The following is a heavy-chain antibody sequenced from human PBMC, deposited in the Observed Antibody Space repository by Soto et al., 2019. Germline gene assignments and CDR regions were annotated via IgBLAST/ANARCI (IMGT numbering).Heavy chain of an antibody. CDR3: ARDLDYYDSSGSRSRAFDI. Sequence: GGSLRLSCAVSGFTFSSYSMNWVRQAPGKGLEWVSSISSSSSYIYYADSVKGRFTISRDNAKNSLYLQMNSLRAEDTAVYYCARDLDYYDSSGSRSRAFDIWGQGTMVTVSS. D-gene: IGHD3-22*01. CDR1: GFTFSSYS. CDR2: ISSSSSYI. J-gene: IGHJ3*02. V-gene: IGHV3-21*01.